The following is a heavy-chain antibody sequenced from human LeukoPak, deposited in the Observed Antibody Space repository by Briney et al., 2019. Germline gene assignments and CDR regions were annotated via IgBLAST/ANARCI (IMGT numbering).Heavy chain of an antibody. J-gene: IGHJ5*02. CDR3: ASLYGDYDWYDP. D-gene: IGHD4-17*01. CDR1: GGSISSYY. Sequence: SETLSLTCTVSGGSISSYYWSWNRQPPGKGLEWIGYIYYSGSTNYNPSLKSRVTISVDTSKNQFSLKLSSVTAADTAVYYCASLYGDYDWYDPWGQGTLVTVSS. V-gene: IGHV4-59*08. CDR2: IYYSGST.